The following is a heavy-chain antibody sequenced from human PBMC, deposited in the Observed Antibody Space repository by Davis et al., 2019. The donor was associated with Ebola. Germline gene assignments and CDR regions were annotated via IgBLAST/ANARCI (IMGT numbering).Heavy chain of an antibody. J-gene: IGHJ4*02. Sequence: SETLSLTCTVSGGSISSGDYYWSWIRQSPAKGLEWLGYIYSSGSTYYNPSLKSRITISADTSTNQFSLQLTSVTAADTAVYYYAREGPYSYGADSWGQGTLVTVSS. V-gene: IGHV4-30-4*01. CDR1: GGSISSGDYY. D-gene: IGHD4-11*01. CDR2: IYSSGST. CDR3: AREGPYSYGADS.